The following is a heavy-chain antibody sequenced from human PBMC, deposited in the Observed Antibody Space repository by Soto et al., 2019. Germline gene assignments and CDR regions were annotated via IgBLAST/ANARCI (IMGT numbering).Heavy chain of an antibody. CDR2: IYHSGST. D-gene: IGHD3-3*01. Sequence: SETLSLTCAVSGYSISSGYYGGWIRQPPGKGLEWIGSIYHSGSTYYNPSLKSRVTISVDTSKNQFSLKLSSVTAADTAVYYCASRTVLRFLEWLPRRNYYYGMDVWGQGTTVTVSS. J-gene: IGHJ6*02. CDR1: GYSISSGYY. V-gene: IGHV4-38-2*01. CDR3: ASRTVLRFLEWLPRRNYYYGMDV.